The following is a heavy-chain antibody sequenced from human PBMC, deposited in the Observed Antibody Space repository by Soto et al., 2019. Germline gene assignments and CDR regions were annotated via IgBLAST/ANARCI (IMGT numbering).Heavy chain of an antibody. CDR1: GGSISSYY. D-gene: IGHD3-16*01. Sequence: SETLSLTCTVSGGSISSYYWSWIRQPPGKGLEWIGYIYYSGSTHYNPSLKSRVTISVDTSKNQFSLKLSSVTAADTAVYYCARHHYGGYVPVNFDYWGQGTLVTVSA. J-gene: IGHJ4*02. V-gene: IGHV4-59*08. CDR3: ARHHYGGYVPVNFDY. CDR2: IYYSGST.